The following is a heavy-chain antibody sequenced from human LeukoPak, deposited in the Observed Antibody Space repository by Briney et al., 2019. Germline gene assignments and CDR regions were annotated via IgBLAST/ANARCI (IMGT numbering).Heavy chain of an antibody. Sequence: PAGSLRLSCAASGFTFSSYAMSWVRQAPGKGLEWGSAISGSGGSTYYADSVKGRFSISIDKSKNTLYMQLNTLTAEDTAVYYCATASGYSSSWYDAFDIWGQGTMVTVSS. V-gene: IGHV3-23*01. CDR3: ATASGYSSSWYDAFDI. J-gene: IGHJ3*02. CDR2: ISGSGGST. CDR1: GFTFSSYA. D-gene: IGHD6-13*01.